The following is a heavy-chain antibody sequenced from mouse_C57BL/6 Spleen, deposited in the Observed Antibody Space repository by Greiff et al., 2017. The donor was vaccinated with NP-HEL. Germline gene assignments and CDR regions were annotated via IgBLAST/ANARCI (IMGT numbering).Heavy chain of an antibody. CDR2: IRNKANGYTT. J-gene: IGHJ2*01. CDR3: ARYSLGSSYYFDY. CDR1: GFTFTDYY. D-gene: IGHD1-1*01. Sequence: EVQGVESGGGLVQPGGSLSLSCAASGFTFTDYYMSWVRQPPGKALEWLGFIRNKANGYTTEYSASVKGRFTISRDNSQSILYLQMNALRAEASATYYCARYSLGSSYYFDYWGQGTTLTVSS. V-gene: IGHV7-3*01.